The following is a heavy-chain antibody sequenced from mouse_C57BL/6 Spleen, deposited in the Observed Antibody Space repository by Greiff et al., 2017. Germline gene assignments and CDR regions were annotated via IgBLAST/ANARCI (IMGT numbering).Heavy chain of an antibody. D-gene: IGHD2-1*01. J-gene: IGHJ2*01. V-gene: IGHV1-5*01. CDR2: IYPGNSDT. Sequence: EVQLQQSGTVLARPGASVKMSCKTSGYTFTSYWMHWVKQRPGQGLEWIGAIYPGNSDTSYNQKFKGKAKLTADTSASTAYMELSRLTNEDSAVYYCTRWIDIYYGNYGGYWGQGTTLTVSS. CDR1: GYTFTSYW. CDR3: TRWIDIYYGNYGGY.